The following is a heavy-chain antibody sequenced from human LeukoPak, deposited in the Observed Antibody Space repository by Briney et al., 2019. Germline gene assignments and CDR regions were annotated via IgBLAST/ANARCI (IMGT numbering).Heavy chain of an antibody. J-gene: IGHJ6*03. Sequence: ASVKVSCKATGYTFTAYYMHWVCQAPGQGLEWMGLMNPSGSSTVYAQKFQGRVTMTRDMSTSTDYMELSSLRSDDTAVYYCASGIGYALYPYYYMDVWGKGTTVTVSS. V-gene: IGHV1-46*01. CDR3: ASGIGYALYPYYYMDV. D-gene: IGHD1-1*01. CDR2: MNPSGSST. CDR1: GYTFTAYY.